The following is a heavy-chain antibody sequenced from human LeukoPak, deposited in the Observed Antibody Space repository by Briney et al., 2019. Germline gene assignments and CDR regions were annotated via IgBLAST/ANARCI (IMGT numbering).Heavy chain of an antibody. J-gene: IGHJ6*02. CDR1: GGSFSGYY. D-gene: IGHD5-18*01. Sequence: SETLSLTCAVCGGSFSGYYWSWIRQPPGKGLEWIGEINHSGSTNYNPSLKSRVTISVDASKNQFSLKLSSVTAADTAVYYCARNRGYSYGFLGYYYGMDVWGQGTTVTVSS. CDR2: INHSGST. V-gene: IGHV4-34*01. CDR3: ARNRGYSYGFLGYYYGMDV.